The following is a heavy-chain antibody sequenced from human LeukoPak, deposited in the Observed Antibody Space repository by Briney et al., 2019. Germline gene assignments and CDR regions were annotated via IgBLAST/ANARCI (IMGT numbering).Heavy chain of an antibody. CDR2: ISAYNGST. J-gene: IGHJ3*02. CDR1: GYTFTSYG. CDR3: ARVRSYADAFDI. Sequence: ASVKVSCKASGYTFTSYGISWVRQAPGQGLEWMGWISAYNGSTNYAQKLQGRVTMTTDTSTSTAYMELRSLRSDDTAVYYCARVRSYADAFDIWGQGTMVTVSS. V-gene: IGHV1-18*01. D-gene: IGHD6-6*01.